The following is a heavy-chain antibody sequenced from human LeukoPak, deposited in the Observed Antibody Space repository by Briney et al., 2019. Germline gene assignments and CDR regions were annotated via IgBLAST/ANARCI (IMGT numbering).Heavy chain of an antibody. CDR3: ARKTGDSSDYYHDWYFDL. CDR1: GFTFSSYS. V-gene: IGHV3-21*01. D-gene: IGHD3-22*01. Sequence: GGSLRLSCAASGFTFSSYSMNWVRQAPGKGPKWVSSIISSSSYIYYADSVKGRFTISRDNAKNSLYLQMNSLRAEDTAVYYCARKTGDSSDYYHDWYFDLWGRGTLVTVSS. J-gene: IGHJ2*01. CDR2: IISSSSYI.